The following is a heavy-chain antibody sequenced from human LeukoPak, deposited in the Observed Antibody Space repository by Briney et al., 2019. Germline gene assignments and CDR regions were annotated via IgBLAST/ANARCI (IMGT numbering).Heavy chain of an antibody. J-gene: IGHJ5*02. V-gene: IGHV3-33*08. Sequence: PGGSLRLSCAASGLTFSSYSMNWVRQAPGKGLEWVAVIWYGGSNKYYADSVKGRFTVSRDNSKNTLYLQMNSLRAEDTAVYYCARSYSSSGGWFDPWGQGTLVTVSS. CDR3: ARSYSSSGGWFDP. D-gene: IGHD6-6*01. CDR2: IWYGGSNK. CDR1: GLTFSSYS.